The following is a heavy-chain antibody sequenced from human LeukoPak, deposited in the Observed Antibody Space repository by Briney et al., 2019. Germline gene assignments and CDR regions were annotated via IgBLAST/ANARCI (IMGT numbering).Heavy chain of an antibody. J-gene: IGHJ4*02. V-gene: IGHV4-34*01. Sequence: PSETLSLTCAVYGGSFSGYYWSWIRQPPGKGLEWIGEINHSGSTNYNPSLKSRVTISVDTSKNQFSLKLSSVTAADTAVYYCARGPWDYGGSFDYWGQGTLATVSS. CDR2: INHSGST. CDR3: ARGPWDYGGSFDY. D-gene: IGHD4-17*01. CDR1: GGSFSGYY.